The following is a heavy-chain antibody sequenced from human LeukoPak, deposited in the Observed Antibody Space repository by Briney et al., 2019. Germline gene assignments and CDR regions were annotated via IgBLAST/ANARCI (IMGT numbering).Heavy chain of an antibody. Sequence: PGRSLRLSCAASGFTFSTFGIHWVRQAPGKGLEWVAVIWYDGSNKYYADSVKGRFTISRDNSKNTPYLQMNSLRGEDTAVYYCARGVMATVVHDAFDIWGQGTMVTVSS. D-gene: IGHD5-24*01. CDR2: IWYDGSNK. V-gene: IGHV3-33*08. J-gene: IGHJ3*02. CDR1: GFTFSTFG. CDR3: ARGVMATVVHDAFDI.